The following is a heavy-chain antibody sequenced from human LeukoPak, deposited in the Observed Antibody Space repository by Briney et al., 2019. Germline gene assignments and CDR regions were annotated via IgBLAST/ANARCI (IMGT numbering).Heavy chain of an antibody. J-gene: IGHJ4*02. V-gene: IGHV4-59*08. Sequence: SETLSLTCTVSGGSISSYYWSWIRQPPGKGLEWIGYIHYSGSTNYNPSLKSRVTISVDTSKNQFSLKLSSVTAADTAVYYCARRDYGDRMRWSYWGQGTLVTVSS. CDR3: ARRDYGDRMRWSY. CDR2: IHYSGST. D-gene: IGHD4-17*01. CDR1: GGSISSYY.